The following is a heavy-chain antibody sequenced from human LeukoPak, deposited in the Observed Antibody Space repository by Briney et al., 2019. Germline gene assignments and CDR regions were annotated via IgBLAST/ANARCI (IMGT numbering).Heavy chain of an antibody. V-gene: IGHV4-39*07. CDR2: IYSNGNT. J-gene: IGHJ4*02. Sequence: PSETLSLTCSVSGGSISSSGHYWGWIRQSPEKGLDWIGSIYSNGNTYYNPSVKSRVTISVDTSKNQFSLKLTSVTAAETAVYYCARRATVTTGYFDFWGQGDLVTVSS. CDR3: ARRATVTTGYFDF. CDR1: GGSISSSGHY. D-gene: IGHD4-17*01.